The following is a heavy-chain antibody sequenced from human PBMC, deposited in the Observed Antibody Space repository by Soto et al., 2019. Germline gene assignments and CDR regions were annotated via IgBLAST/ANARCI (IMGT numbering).Heavy chain of an antibody. V-gene: IGHV3-33*01. CDR2: IWHDGRNK. CDR3: ASRSPALDY. J-gene: IGHJ4*02. CDR1: GFTFSSFG. Sequence: QVQLVESGGGVIQPGRSLRLTCAASGFTFSSFGMHWVRQAPGKGLEWVAVIWHDGRNKYYADFVKGRFTISRDNSKNTLDLHMNSLRAEDTAVYYCASRSPALDYWGQGTLVTVSS. D-gene: IGHD2-2*01.